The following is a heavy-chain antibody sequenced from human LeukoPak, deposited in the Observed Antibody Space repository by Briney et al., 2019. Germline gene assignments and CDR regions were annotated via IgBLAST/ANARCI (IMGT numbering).Heavy chain of an antibody. CDR2: IIPIFGTA. Sequence: ASVKVSCKASGGTFSSYAISWVRQAPGQGLEWMGGIIPIFGTANYAQKFQGRVTITADESTSTAYMELSSLRSEDTAVYYCASGGSGSYYLWYFDYWGQGTLVTVSS. D-gene: IGHD3-10*01. CDR1: GGTFSSYA. J-gene: IGHJ4*02. CDR3: ASGGSGSYYLWYFDY. V-gene: IGHV1-69*13.